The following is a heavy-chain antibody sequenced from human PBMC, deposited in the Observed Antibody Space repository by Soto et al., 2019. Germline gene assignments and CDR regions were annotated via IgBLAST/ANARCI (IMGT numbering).Heavy chain of an antibody. CDR3: ARGGGIVVVTAPYDH. V-gene: IGHV4-30-2*01. CDR2: IYHSGST. CDR1: GGSISSGGYS. J-gene: IGHJ4*02. Sequence: SETLCLTCAVSGGSISSGGYSWSWIRQPPGKGLEWIGYIYHSGSTYYNPSLKSRVTISVDRSKNQFSLKLSSVTAADTAVYYCARGGGIVVVTAPYDHWGQGTLVTVSS. D-gene: IGHD2-21*02.